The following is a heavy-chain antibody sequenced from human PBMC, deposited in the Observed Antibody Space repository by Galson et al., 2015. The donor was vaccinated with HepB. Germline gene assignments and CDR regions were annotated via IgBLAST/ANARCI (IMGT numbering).Heavy chain of an antibody. Sequence: SVKVSCKASGYTFTNYAMNWVRQAPGRGLEWLGWINTNTGNPTYAQGFTGRFVFSLDASVNTAYLQISSLKAEDSAFYYCERVTSIYYYNSSYSYYYYGMDVWGQGTTVTVSS. J-gene: IGHJ6*02. CDR2: INTNTGNP. CDR1: GYTFTNYA. CDR3: ERVTSIYYYNSSYSYYYYGMDV. D-gene: IGHD3-22*01. V-gene: IGHV7-4-1*02.